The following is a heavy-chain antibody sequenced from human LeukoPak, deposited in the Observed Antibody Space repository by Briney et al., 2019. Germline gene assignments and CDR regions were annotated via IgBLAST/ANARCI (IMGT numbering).Heavy chain of an antibody. Sequence: PRGSLRLSCAASGFTFSSYSMNWVRQAPGKGLEWVSSISSSSSYIYYADSVKGRFTISTANAKNSLYLQMNSLRAEDTAVYYCARVSYYDSSGYRGQGVNYFDYWGQGNLGSVSS. V-gene: IGHV3-21*04. CDR3: ARVSYYDSSGYRGQGVNYFDY. D-gene: IGHD3-22*01. CDR2: ISSSSSYI. J-gene: IGHJ4*02. CDR1: GFTFSSYS.